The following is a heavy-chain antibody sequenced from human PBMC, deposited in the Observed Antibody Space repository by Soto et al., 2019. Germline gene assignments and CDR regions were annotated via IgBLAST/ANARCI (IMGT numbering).Heavy chain of an antibody. CDR1: GYTFTSYG. D-gene: IGHD3-16*02. J-gene: IGHJ3*02. CDR3: ARGVVSYYDYIWGSYRSLDAFDI. V-gene: IGHV1-18*01. Sequence: QVQLVQSGAEVKKPGASVKVSCKASGYTFTSYGISWVRQAPGQGLEWMGWISAYNGNTNYAQKLQGRVTMTTDTYTSTEYIELRSLRSDDTAVYYCARGVVSYYDYIWGSYRSLDAFDIWGQGTMVTVSS. CDR2: ISAYNGNT.